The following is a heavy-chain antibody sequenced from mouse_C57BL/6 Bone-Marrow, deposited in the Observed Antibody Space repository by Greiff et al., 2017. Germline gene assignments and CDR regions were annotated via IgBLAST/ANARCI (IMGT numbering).Heavy chain of an antibody. CDR2: ISNGGGST. CDR3: ARALDGYYVYYAMDY. CDR1: GFTFSDYY. V-gene: IGHV5-12*01. D-gene: IGHD2-3*01. J-gene: IGHJ4*01. Sequence: EVMLVESGGGLVQPGGSLKLSCAASGFTFSDYYMYWVRQTPEKRLEWVAYISNGGGSTYYPDTVKGRFTISRDNAKNTLYLQMSRLKSEDTAMYYCARALDGYYVYYAMDYWGQGTSVTVSS.